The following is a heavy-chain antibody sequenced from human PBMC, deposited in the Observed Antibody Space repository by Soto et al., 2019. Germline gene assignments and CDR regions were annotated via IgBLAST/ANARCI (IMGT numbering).Heavy chain of an antibody. J-gene: IGHJ5*02. D-gene: IGHD6-13*01. Sequence: SVKVSCRASGGTFSSYSISWVRQAPGQGLEWMGGIIPIFGTANYAQKFQGRVTITADDSTSTAYMELSSLRSEDTAVYYCARVMQKQLVKYNWFDPWGQGTLVTVSS. V-gene: IGHV1-69*13. CDR1: GGTFSSYS. CDR3: ARVMQKQLVKYNWFDP. CDR2: IIPIFGTA.